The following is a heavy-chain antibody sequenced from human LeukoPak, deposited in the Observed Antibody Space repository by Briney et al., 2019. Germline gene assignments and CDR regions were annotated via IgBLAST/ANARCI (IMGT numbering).Heavy chain of an antibody. CDR1: GGSISSYY. CDR3: ARGGSLWNFSN. Sequence: SETLSLTCTVSGGSISSYYWSWIRQPPGKGLEWIGYIYYSGSTNYNPSLKSRVTISVDTSKNQFSLKLSSVTAADTAVYYCARGGSLWNFSNWGQGTLVTVSS. J-gene: IGHJ4*02. CDR2: IYYSGST. V-gene: IGHV4-59*01. D-gene: IGHD2/OR15-2a*01.